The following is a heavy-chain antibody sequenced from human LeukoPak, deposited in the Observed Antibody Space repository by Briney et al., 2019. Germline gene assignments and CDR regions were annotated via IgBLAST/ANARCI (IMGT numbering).Heavy chain of an antibody. V-gene: IGHV4-59*12. CDR3: ARAPQIYYDILTGYYKDAFDI. Sequence: PSETLSLTCTVSGGSISSYYWSWIRQPPGKGLEWIGYIYYSGSTNYNPSLKSRVTISVDTSKNQFSLKLSSVTVADTAVYYCARAPQIYYDILTGYYKDAFDIWGQGTMVTVSS. J-gene: IGHJ3*02. D-gene: IGHD3-9*01. CDR1: GGSISSYY. CDR2: IYYSGST.